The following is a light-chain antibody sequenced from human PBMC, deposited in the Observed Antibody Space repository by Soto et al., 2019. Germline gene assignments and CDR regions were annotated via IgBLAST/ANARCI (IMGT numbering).Light chain of an antibody. V-gene: IGKV3-20*01. CDR3: QQYSTLPHT. Sequence: ESVLTQSPGTLSLSPGERATLSCRASQSDTNRYFAWYQQKPGQAPRLLIYGISSRATGIPDRFSGSGSGTDFTLTISRLEPEDFVVYYCQQYSTLPHTFGQGTKVEVK. CDR1: QSDTNRY. CDR2: GIS. J-gene: IGKJ2*01.